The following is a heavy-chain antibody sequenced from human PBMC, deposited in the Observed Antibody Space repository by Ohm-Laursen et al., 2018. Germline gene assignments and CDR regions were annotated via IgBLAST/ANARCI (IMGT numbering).Heavy chain of an antibody. Sequence: SVKVSCKASGYTFTHDYIHWVRQAPGQGLEWIGIIRFGSGSTTYTQKIQDRVTMTRDTSTSTVYMEVSSLRSEDTAMYYCARGRSGVYGFDMWGLGTMVTVSS. D-gene: IGHD3-16*01. V-gene: IGHV1-46*01. CDR1: GYTFTHDY. CDR3: ARGRSGVYGFDM. CDR2: IRFGSGST. J-gene: IGHJ3*02.